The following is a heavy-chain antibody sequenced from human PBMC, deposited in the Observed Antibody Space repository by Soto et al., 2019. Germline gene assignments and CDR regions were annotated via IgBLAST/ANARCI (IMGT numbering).Heavy chain of an antibody. CDR3: ARDSVGIAVAGKINYYYYGMDV. J-gene: IGHJ6*02. V-gene: IGHV4-61*01. D-gene: IGHD6-19*01. CDR1: GGSVSSGSYY. Sequence: SETLSLTCTVSGGSVSSGSYYWSWIRQPPGKGLEWIGYIYYSGSTNYNPSLKSRVTISVDTSKNQFSLKLSSVTAADTAVYYCARDSVGIAVAGKINYYYYGMDVWGQGTKVTVSS. CDR2: IYYSGST.